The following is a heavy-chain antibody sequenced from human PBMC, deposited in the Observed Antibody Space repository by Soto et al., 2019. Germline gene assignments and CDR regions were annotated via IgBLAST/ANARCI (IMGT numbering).Heavy chain of an antibody. CDR1: GFSFSNYA. CDR2: ISGSGT. D-gene: IGHD3-22*01. J-gene: IGHJ4*02. V-gene: IGHV3-23*01. CDR3: AKAGPLDTTGYDLYHLDY. Sequence: EVQLLESGGGLVQPGGSLRLSCAASGFSFSNYAMTWVRQVPGKGLEWVSGISGSGTYYADSVKGRFTISRDDSKNSLFLQMNSLRAEDTAVYYCAKAGPLDTTGYDLYHLDYWGQGTLVTVSS.